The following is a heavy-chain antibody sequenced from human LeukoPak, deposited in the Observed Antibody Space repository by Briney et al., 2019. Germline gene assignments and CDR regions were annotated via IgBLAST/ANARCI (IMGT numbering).Heavy chain of an antibody. V-gene: IGHV3-33*08. J-gene: IGHJ4*02. Sequence: SGGSLRLSCAASGFTFSSYAMHWVRQAPGKGLEWVAVIWYDGSNKYYADSVKGRFTISRDNSKNTLYLQMNSLRAEDTAVYYCARAPVGAEESNFDYWGQGTLVTVSS. CDR1: GFTFSSYA. D-gene: IGHD1-26*01. CDR2: IWYDGSNK. CDR3: ARAPVGAEESNFDY.